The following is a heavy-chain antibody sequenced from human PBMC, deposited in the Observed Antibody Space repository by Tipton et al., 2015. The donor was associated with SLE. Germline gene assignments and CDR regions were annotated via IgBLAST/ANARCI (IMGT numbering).Heavy chain of an antibody. Sequence: TLSLTCAVSGYSINSGYYWGWIRQPPGKGLEWIGTVFRSGNTKYKPSLRSRFSISVDTSQNQFSLKVTSVSAADTAVYYCAKVAYGNYVESWGQGTLVTVSS. V-gene: IGHV4-38-2*01. CDR1: GYSINSGYY. CDR2: VFRSGNT. D-gene: IGHD4-11*01. CDR3: AKVAYGNYVES. J-gene: IGHJ4*02.